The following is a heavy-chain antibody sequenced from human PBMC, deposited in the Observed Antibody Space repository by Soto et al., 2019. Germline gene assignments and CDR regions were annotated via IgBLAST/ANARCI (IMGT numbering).Heavy chain of an antibody. CDR1: GGTFSGYT. V-gene: IGHV1-69*08. CDR2: IIPVLGRA. D-gene: IGHD1-1*01. Sequence: QVQLVQSGAEVKKPGSSVKVSCKASGGTFSGYTISWVRQAPGQGLEWMGRIIPVLGRANYAQKFQGRVTISVDKSSTTAYMELSSLRSEDTAIYYCARDVTTTALSRRLDPWGQGTLVTVSS. J-gene: IGHJ5*02. CDR3: ARDVTTTALSRRLDP.